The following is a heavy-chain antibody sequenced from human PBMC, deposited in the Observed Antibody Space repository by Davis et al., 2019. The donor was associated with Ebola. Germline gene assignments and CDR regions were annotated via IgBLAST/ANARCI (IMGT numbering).Heavy chain of an antibody. CDR3: ARGKNYDSSGYYYVY. J-gene: IGHJ4*02. V-gene: IGHV4-34*01. D-gene: IGHD3-22*01. CDR1: GGSFGGYY. CDR2: INHSGST. Sequence: MPSETLSLTCAVYGGSFGGYYWSWIRQPPGKGLEWIGEINHSGSTNYNPSLKSRVTISVDTSKNQFSLKLSSVTAADTAVYYCARGKNYDSSGYYYVYWGQGTLVTVSS.